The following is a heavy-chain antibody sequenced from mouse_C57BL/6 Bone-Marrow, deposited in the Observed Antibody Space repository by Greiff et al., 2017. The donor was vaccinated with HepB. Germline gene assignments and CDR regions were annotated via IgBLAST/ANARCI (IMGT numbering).Heavy chain of an antibody. CDR1: GFTFSDYG. CDR3: FYDYDEYFDV. Sequence: EVQRVESGGGLVKPGGSLKLSCAASGFTFSDYGMHWVRQAPEKGLEWVAYISSGSSTIYYADTVKGRFTISRDNAKNTLFLQMTSLRSEDTAMYYSFYDYDEYFDVWGTGTTVTVSS. CDR2: ISSGSSTI. J-gene: IGHJ1*03. V-gene: IGHV5-17*01. D-gene: IGHD2-4*01.